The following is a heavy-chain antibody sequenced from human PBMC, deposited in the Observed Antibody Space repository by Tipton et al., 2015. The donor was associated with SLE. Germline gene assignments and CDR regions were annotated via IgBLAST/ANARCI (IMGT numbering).Heavy chain of an antibody. CDR2: MNPSSGNT. J-gene: IGHJ3*01. CDR1: GYAFSSFD. CDR3: AREGDDGAFDV. V-gene: IGHV1-8*01. D-gene: IGHD1-1*01. Sequence: QLVQSGAEVKKPGASVKVSCKPSGYAFSSFDINWVRQASGQGLEWMGWMNPSSGNTGYAQKFQGRVTMTRNTSISTAYMELSSLRSEDTAVYYCAREGDDGAFDVWGQGTMVTVSS.